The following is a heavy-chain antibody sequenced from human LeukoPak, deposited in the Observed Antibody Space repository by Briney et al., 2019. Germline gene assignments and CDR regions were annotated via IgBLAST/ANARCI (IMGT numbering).Heavy chain of an antibody. CDR1: GFTFSSYT. D-gene: IGHD7-27*01. V-gene: IGHV3-23*01. CDR2: ISGSGDST. Sequence: GGSLRLSCAASGFTFSSYTMTWVRQAPGKGLEWVSGISGSGDSTYYADSVKGRFTISRDNSKNTLHLQMNSLRAEDTAVYYCAQDIAWGAFEHWGQGTLVTVSS. CDR3: AQDIAWGAFEH. J-gene: IGHJ4*02.